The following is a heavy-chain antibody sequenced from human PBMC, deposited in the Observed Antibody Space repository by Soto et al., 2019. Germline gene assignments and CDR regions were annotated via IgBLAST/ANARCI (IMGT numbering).Heavy chain of an antibody. CDR2: INTDGIST. J-gene: IGHJ2*01. Sequence: GGSLRLSCAASGFTFSSYWMHWVRQAPGRGLVWVSRINTDGISTIYADSVKGRFTISRDNAKNTLYLQMNSLRAEDTALYYCARDPGYCTTTTCEKFDLWGRGALVTVSS. V-gene: IGHV3-74*01. CDR1: GFTFSSYW. CDR3: ARDPGYCTTTTCEKFDL. D-gene: IGHD2-2*03.